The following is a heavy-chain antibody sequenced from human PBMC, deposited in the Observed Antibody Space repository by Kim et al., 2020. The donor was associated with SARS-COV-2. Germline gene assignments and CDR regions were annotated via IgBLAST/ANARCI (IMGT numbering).Heavy chain of an antibody. D-gene: IGHD3-10*01. CDR3: AREGSGSYNWLDP. J-gene: IGHJ5*02. V-gene: IGHV1-3*01. Sequence: ASVKVSCKASGYTFDTFSLYWLRQAPGQRFEWMGWINGSNGNTRYSQNFQGRVIFTRDTSATTAYMELTSLTFKDTAVYYCAREGSGSYNWLDPWGQGTL. CDR2: INGSNGNT. CDR1: GYTFDTFS.